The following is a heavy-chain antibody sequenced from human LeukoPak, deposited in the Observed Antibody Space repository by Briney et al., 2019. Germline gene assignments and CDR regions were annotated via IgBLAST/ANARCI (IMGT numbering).Heavy chain of an antibody. D-gene: IGHD3-22*01. V-gene: IGHV1-2*02. J-gene: IGHJ4*02. CDR2: INPNSGDT. CDR3: ARVYYTSRAFDS. CDR1: GYTFTGYY. Sequence: ASVKVSCKASGYTFTGYYMHWVRQAPGQGLEWMGWINPNSGDTNYAQKFQGRVTMTRDTSINTASMELNSLRYDDTAVYYCARVYYTSRAFDSWGQGTLVTVSS.